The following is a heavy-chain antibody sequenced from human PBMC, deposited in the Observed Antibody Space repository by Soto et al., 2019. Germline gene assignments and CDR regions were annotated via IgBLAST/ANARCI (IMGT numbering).Heavy chain of an antibody. J-gene: IGHJ4*02. CDR3: ARDLGGEATIRF. D-gene: IGHD3-16*01. V-gene: IGHV1-69*01. CDR1: GVSFRNFV. Sequence: QVQLVQSGAEVKKPGSSVKVSCKASGVSFRNFVISWVRQAPGQGLEWMGGIIPNSGTTNYAQKFQGKVTSTADESTSTAYMELSGLTSEDTSLYYCARDLGGEATIRFWGQGTLVTVSS. CDR2: IIPNSGTT.